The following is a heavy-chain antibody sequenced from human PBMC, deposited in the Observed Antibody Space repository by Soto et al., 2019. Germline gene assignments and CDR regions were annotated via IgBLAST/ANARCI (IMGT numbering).Heavy chain of an antibody. D-gene: IGHD6-25*01. Sequence: EVQLVDSGGGLVQPGGSLKLSCAASGFTFSASAIHWVRQASGKGLEWVGLIRNKADSYTTTCAPSLEGRFAISRDDSKNTAYLQMNTLKTEDTAMYFCVRWGQRNSEAFDVWGQGTTVTVSS. CDR2: IRNKADSYTT. V-gene: IGHV3-73*01. J-gene: IGHJ3*01. CDR1: GFTFSASA. CDR3: VRWGQRNSEAFDV.